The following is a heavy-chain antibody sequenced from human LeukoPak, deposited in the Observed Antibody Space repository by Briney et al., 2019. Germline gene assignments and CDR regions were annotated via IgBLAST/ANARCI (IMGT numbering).Heavy chain of an antibody. Sequence: GGSLRLSCTASGFTFGDYAMSWVRQAPGKGLEWVGFIRSKAYGGTTEYAASVKGRFTISRDDSKSIAYLQMNSLRAEDTAVYYCARVFGPYSNTWYSFDYWGQGTLVTVSS. V-gene: IGHV3-49*04. D-gene: IGHD6-13*01. J-gene: IGHJ4*02. CDR1: GFTFGDYA. CDR2: IRSKAYGGTT. CDR3: ARVFGPYSNTWYSFDY.